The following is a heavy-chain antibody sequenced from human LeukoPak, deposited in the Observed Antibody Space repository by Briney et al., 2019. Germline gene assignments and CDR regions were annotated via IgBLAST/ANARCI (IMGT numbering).Heavy chain of an antibody. D-gene: IGHD2-2*01. CDR3: ASGVQGSSWIVN. J-gene: IGHJ4*02. V-gene: IGHV3-74*01. CDR1: GFTVSSYW. CDR2: VNSDGSSI. Sequence: GGSLRLSCAASGFTVSSYWMHGVRQAPGKGLVWVSRVNSDGSSITYADSVKGRFTISRDNAKNTLDLQMNSLRAEDTAVYYCASGVQGSSWIVNWGQGTLVTVSS.